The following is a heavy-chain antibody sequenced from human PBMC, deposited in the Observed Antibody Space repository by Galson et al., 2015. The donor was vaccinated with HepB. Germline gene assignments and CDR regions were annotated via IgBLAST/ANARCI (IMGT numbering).Heavy chain of an antibody. J-gene: IGHJ6*02. CDR3: ARDRRDQQLVGRNYYYYYYGMDV. D-gene: IGHD6-13*01. V-gene: IGHV1-69*04. CDR1: GGTFSSYT. Sequence: SVKVSCKASGGTFSSYTISWVRQAPGQGLEWMGRIIPILGIANYAQKFQGRVTITADKSTSTAYMELSSLRSEDTAVYYCARDRRDQQLVGRNYYYYYYGMDVWGQGTTVTVSS. CDR2: IIPILGIA.